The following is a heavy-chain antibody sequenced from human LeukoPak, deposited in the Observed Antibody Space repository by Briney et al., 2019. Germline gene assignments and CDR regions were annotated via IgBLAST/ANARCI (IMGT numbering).Heavy chain of an antibody. CDR3: ARGQGYYPKEGIDY. V-gene: IGHV1-69*01. CDR1: GGTFSSYA. J-gene: IGHJ4*02. D-gene: IGHD3-16*01. CDR2: IIPIFGTA. Sequence: SVKVSCKASGGTFSSYAISWVRQAPGQGLEWMGGIIPIFGTANYAQKFQGRVTITADESTSTAYMELSGLRSEDTAVYYCARGQGYYPKEGIDYWGQGTLVTVSS.